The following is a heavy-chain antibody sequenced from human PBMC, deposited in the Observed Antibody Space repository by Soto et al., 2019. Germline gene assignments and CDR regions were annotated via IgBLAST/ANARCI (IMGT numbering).Heavy chain of an antibody. V-gene: IGHV3-33*01. D-gene: IGHD3-10*02. J-gene: IGHJ4*02. Sequence: PGGSLRLSCAASGFTFSSYGMHWVRQAPGKGREWVAVIWYDGGNKYYADSVKGRFTIPRDNSKNTLYLQMNSLRAEDTAVYYCASDNTLFLDYWGQGTLVTVSS. CDR1: GFTFSSYG. CDR2: IWYDGGNK. CDR3: ASDNTLFLDY.